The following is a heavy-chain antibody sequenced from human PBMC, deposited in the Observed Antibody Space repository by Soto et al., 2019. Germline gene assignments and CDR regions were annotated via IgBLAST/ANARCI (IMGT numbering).Heavy chain of an antibody. D-gene: IGHD3-10*01. CDR2: ISGGGDAT. Sequence: EVQLLDSGGGLVQPGGSLRLSCAASGFTFSGYALTWVRQAPGKGLEWVSAISGGGDATFYADSVKGRFTISRDNSKNTLYLQMNTLRAEDTAVYSCASKVSGSTGRPDLWYFDLWGRGTLVTVSS. CDR3: ASKVSGSTGRPDLWYFDL. V-gene: IGHV3-23*01. J-gene: IGHJ2*01. CDR1: GFTFSGYA.